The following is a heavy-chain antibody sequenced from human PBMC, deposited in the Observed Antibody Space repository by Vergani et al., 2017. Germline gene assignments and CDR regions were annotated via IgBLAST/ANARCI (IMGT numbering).Heavy chain of an antibody. CDR3: ARGIAAAGNLDY. D-gene: IGHD6-13*01. V-gene: IGHV4-59*01. Sequence: QVQLQESGPGLAKPSETLSLTCTVSGGSISSYYWSWIRQPPGKGLEWIGYIYYSGSTNYNPSLKSRVTISVDTSKNQFSLKLSSVTAADTAVYYCARGIAAAGNLDYWGQGTLVTVSS. J-gene: IGHJ4*02. CDR2: IYYSGST. CDR1: GGSISSYY.